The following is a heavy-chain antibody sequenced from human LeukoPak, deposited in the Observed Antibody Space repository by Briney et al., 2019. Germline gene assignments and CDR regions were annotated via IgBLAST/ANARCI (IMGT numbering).Heavy chain of an antibody. Sequence: GGSLRLSCAASGFTFSDYYMSWIRQAPGKGLEWVSYISSSGSTIYYADSVKGRFTISRDNAKNSLYLQMNSLRAEDTAVYYCASLGRCSGGSCYPEIIEYFQHWGQGTLVTVSS. CDR2: ISSSGSTI. D-gene: IGHD2-15*01. CDR1: GFTFSDYY. V-gene: IGHV3-11*04. J-gene: IGHJ1*01. CDR3: ASLGRCSGGSCYPEIIEYFQH.